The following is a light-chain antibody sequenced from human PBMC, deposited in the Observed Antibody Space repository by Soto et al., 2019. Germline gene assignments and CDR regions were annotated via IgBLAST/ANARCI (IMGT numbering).Light chain of an antibody. Sequence: QSALTQPPSVSGSPGQSVTISCTGTSSDVGSHNHVSWYQQPPGTAPKLMIYEVSNRPSGVPDRFSGSKSGNTASLTISGLQAEDEAEYYCSSFTSSSTWVFGGGTKLTVL. V-gene: IGLV2-18*02. J-gene: IGLJ3*02. CDR3: SSFTSSSTWV. CDR2: EVS. CDR1: SSDVGSHNH.